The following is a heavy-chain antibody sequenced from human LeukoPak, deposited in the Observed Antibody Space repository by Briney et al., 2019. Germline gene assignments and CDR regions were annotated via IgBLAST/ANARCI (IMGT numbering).Heavy chain of an antibody. CDR1: GGSIISSDYH. V-gene: IGHV4-39*07. D-gene: IGHD6-13*01. CDR3: ARGLWYSSLDY. CDR2: INHSGST. Sequence: PSETLSLTCTVSGGSIISSDYHWGWVRQPPGKGLEWIGEINHSGSTNYNPPLKSRVTISVDTSKNQFSLKLSSVTAADTAVYYCARGLWYSSLDYWGQGTLVTVSS. J-gene: IGHJ4*02.